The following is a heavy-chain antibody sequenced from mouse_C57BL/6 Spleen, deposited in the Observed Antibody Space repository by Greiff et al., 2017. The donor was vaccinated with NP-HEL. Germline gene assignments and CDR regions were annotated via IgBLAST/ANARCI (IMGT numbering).Heavy chain of an antibody. CDR3: TTNLITTVPYAMDY. CDR1: GFNIKDYY. J-gene: IGHJ4*01. CDR2: IDPEDGDT. V-gene: IGHV14-1*01. Sequence: VQLQQSGAELVRPGASVKLSCTASGFNIKDYYMHWVKQRPEQGLEWIGRIDPEDGDTEYAPKFQGKATMTADTSSNTAYRQLSSLTSEDTAVYYCTTNLITTVPYAMDYWGQGTSVTVSS. D-gene: IGHD1-1*01.